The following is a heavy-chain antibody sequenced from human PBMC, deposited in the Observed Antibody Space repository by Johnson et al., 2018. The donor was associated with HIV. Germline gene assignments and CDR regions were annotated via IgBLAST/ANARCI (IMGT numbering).Heavy chain of an antibody. J-gene: IGHJ3*01. V-gene: IGHV3-13*01. CDR2: IGTIDDT. D-gene: IGHD5-24*01. CDR3: AKDGYRAALDV. Sequence: EVQLVESGGDLVQPGGSLRLSCAASGFTFSSYDMHWVRQVRGKGLEWVSGIGTIDDTYYSDSVKVRFTISRYNSNKTLYLQMSSRRPEDTAVHYCAKDGYRAALDVWGQGTLVTVSS. CDR1: GFTFSSYD.